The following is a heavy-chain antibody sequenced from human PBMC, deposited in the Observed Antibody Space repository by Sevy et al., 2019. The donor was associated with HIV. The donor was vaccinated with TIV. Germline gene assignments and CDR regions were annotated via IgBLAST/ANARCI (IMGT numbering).Heavy chain of an antibody. D-gene: IGHD1-7*01. CDR3: AKVEITGSTNYIDY. Sequence: GGSLRLSCAASGFTFRIYAMTWVRQAPGKGLEWVSSISASGGRTCHADSVKGRFTISRGNSKNTLYFQMISLRAEDSGVYYCAKVEITGSTNYIDYWGHGTLVTVSS. CDR1: GFTFRIYA. V-gene: IGHV3-23*01. CDR2: ISASGGRT. J-gene: IGHJ4*01.